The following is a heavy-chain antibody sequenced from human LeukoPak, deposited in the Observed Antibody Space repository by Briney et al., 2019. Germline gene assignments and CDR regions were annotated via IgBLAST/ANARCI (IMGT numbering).Heavy chain of an antibody. CDR1: GFTVSSNY. CDR2: IYSGGST. D-gene: IGHD5-18*01. V-gene: IGHV3-53*01. CDR3: AREIIQLPGYFDY. J-gene: IGHJ4*02. Sequence: GGSLRLSCAASGFTVSSNYMSWVRQAPGKGLEWVSVIYSGGSTYYADSVKGRFTVSRGNSKNTLYLQMNSLRAEDTAVYYCAREIIQLPGYFDYWGQGTLVTVSS.